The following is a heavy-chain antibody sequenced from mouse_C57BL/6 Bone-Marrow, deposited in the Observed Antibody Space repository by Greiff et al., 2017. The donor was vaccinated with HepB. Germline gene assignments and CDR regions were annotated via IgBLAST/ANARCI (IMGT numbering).Heavy chain of an antibody. CDR1: GYTFPRSG. D-gene: IGHD1-1*01. CDR3: EMIPTVVECY. Sequence: QVQLQQSGAELARPGASVKLSCKASGYTFPRSGISWVKQRTGQGLEWIGEIYPRSGNTYYNEQFKGKATLTADKSSSTAYMELRSLTSEDSAVYFCEMIPTVVECYWGQGTSVTVSA. CDR2: IYPRSGNT. J-gene: IGHJ4*01. V-gene: IGHV1-81*01.